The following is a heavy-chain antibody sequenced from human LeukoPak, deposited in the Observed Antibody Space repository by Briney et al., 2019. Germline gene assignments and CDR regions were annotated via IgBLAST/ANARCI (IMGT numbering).Heavy chain of an antibody. CDR2: IYYSGST. J-gene: IGHJ5*02. V-gene: IGHV4-39*02. CDR3: ARDIVVVVAPSWFDP. D-gene: IGHD2-15*01. Sequence: SETLSLTCTVSGGSISSSSYYWGWTRQPPGKGLEWIGSIYYSGSTYYNPSLKSRVTISVDTSKNQFSLKLSSVTAADTAVYYCARDIVVVVAPSWFDPWGQGTLVTVSS. CDR1: GGSISSSSYY.